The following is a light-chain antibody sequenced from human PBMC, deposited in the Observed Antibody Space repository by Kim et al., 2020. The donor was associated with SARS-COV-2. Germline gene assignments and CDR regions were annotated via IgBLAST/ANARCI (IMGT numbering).Light chain of an antibody. V-gene: IGLV3-1*01. J-gene: IGLJ3*02. CDR3: QAWDSTWV. Sequence: YELTQPPSVSVSPGQTASITCSGDKLGDKYACWYQQKPGQSPVLVIYQDSKRPSGIPERFSGSNSGNTATLTISGTQAMDEADYYCQAWDSTWVFGGGTQLTVL. CDR2: QDS. CDR1: KLGDKY.